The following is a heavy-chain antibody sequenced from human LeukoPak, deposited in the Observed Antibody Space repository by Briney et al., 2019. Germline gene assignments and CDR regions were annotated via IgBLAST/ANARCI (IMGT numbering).Heavy chain of an antibody. V-gene: IGHV3-21*01. Sequence: GGSLRLSCAASGFTFASYSMNWVRQAPGKGLEWVSSISGDSTYIYNAGSVKGRFTISRDNAQASLYLQMISLRADDTAVYYCARVEYYYDSSGYYDYWGQGTLVTVSS. CDR2: ISGDSTYI. J-gene: IGHJ4*02. CDR3: ARVEYYYDSSGYYDY. CDR1: GFTFASYS. D-gene: IGHD3-22*01.